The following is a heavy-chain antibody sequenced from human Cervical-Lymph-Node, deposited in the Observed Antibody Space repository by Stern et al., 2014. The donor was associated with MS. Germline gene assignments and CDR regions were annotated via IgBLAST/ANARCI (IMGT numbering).Heavy chain of an antibody. Sequence: VQLVESGAEVKKPGSPVKVSCKASGGTFTSFSINWVRQVPGQSLEWMGGIIPIFDTPNFAQKFQGRVTITADSSTSTVYMALNSLRSDDTAVYYCVLPSTVTTAAFDVWGRGTMVTVSS. D-gene: IGHD4-17*01. CDR2: IIPIFDTP. J-gene: IGHJ3*01. CDR1: GGTFTSFS. V-gene: IGHV1-69*06. CDR3: VLPSTVTTAAFDV.